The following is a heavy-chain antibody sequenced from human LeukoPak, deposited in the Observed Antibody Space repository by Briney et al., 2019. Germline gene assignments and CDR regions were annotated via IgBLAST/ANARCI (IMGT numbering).Heavy chain of an antibody. D-gene: IGHD6-19*01. CDR3: ARDPPFTSGWSQNFFDY. J-gene: IGHJ4*02. Sequence: GGSLRLSCAPSGFTFDDYAMHWVRQAPGKGLEWVALISYDGGNENYANAVKGRFTISRDNSRSTLFLQMNDLRPEDTAVYYCARDPPFTSGWSQNFFDYWGLGTLVIVSS. CDR2: ISYDGGNE. V-gene: IGHV3-30*04. CDR1: GFTFDDYA.